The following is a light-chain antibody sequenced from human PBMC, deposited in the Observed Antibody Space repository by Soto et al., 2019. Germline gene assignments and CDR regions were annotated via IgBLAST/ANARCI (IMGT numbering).Light chain of an antibody. Sequence: QSALTQPASVSGSPGQSITISGTGTSSDVGSYNYVSWYQQHPGKAPKLMIYEVNNRPSGISNRFSGSKSGNTASLTSSGLQAEDEVIYCSSSYTSISTRVFGGGTRLTV. V-gene: IGLV2-14*01. CDR3: SSYTSISTRV. J-gene: IGLJ3*02. CDR1: SSDVGSYNY. CDR2: EVN.